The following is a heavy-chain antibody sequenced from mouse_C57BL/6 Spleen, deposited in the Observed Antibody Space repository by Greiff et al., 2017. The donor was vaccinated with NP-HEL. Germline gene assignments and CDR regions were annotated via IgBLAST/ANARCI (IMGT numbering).Heavy chain of an antibody. J-gene: IGHJ2*01. CDR2: ISYSGST. CDR1: GYSFTSDY. V-gene: IGHV3-8*01. Sequence: EVQLVESGPGLVKPSQSLSLTCSVTGYSFTSDYWNWVRKFPGNTLEYMGYISYSGSTYYNPSLKSRISITPDTAKNQYYLQLNSVTTEDTATYYCARLGEGFDYWGQGTTLTVSS. CDR3: ARLGEGFDY.